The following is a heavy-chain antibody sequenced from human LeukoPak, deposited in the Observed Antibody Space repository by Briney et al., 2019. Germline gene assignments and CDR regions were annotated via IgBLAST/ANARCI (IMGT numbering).Heavy chain of an antibody. J-gene: IGHJ4*02. CDR1: GFTFSTYA. CDR3: AKRRADGPKDDDY. CDR2: ISGSGRST. Sequence: HPGGSLRLSCAASGFTFSTYAMSWVRQAPGKGLDWVSVISGSGRSTFYADSVKGRFTMSRDNSKNTLYLQMNGLGADDTGLYYCAKRRADGPKDDDYWGQGTVVTVSS. V-gene: IGHV3-23*01.